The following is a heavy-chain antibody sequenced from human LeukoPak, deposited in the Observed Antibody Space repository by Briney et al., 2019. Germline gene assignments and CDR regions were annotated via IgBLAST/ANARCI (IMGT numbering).Heavy chain of an antibody. D-gene: IGHD3-22*01. V-gene: IGHV3-33*01. Sequence: GGSLRLSCAASGFTFSSYGMHWVRQAPGKGLEWVAIIWYDGSYKYYADSVEGRFSISRDNSENALFLQMNSLRAEDTAVYYCARDVNFYDSSAYAPFDNWGQGILVTVSS. CDR2: IWYDGSYK. CDR3: ARDVNFYDSSAYAPFDN. CDR1: GFTFSSYG. J-gene: IGHJ4*02.